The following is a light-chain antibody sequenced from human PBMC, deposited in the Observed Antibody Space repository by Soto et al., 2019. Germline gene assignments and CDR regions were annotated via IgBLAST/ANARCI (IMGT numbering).Light chain of an antibody. Sequence: QSALTQPASVSDSPGQSITISCIGTSSDIGGFYHVSWHQQHPGKAPKLIIYDVSNRPSGGSNRFSGSKTGNTASLIISGLQAEDEADYYCSSYTSSSSYVFGSGTKLTVL. CDR3: SSYTSSSSYV. CDR1: SSDIGGFYH. CDR2: DVS. J-gene: IGLJ1*01. V-gene: IGLV2-14*03.